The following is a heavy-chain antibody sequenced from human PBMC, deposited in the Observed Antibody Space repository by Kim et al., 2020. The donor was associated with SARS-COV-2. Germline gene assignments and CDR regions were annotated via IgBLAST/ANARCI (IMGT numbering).Heavy chain of an antibody. D-gene: IGHD6-19*01. CDR3: ARGFVDRIMAGDGMDV. CDR2: IYYSGST. V-gene: IGHV4-59*01. Sequence: SETLSLTCTVSGCSISSYYWSWIRQPPGKGLEWVGCIYYSGSTNYNPSLKRRVTISVNKSKNQFSLTLISVTAADTAVYYCARGFVDRIMAGDGMDVWG. J-gene: IGHJ6*01. CDR1: GCSISSYY.